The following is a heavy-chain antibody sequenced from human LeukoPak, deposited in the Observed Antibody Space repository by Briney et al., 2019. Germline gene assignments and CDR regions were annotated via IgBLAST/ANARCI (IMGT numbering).Heavy chain of an antibody. Sequence: SETLSLTCTVSGGSISSYYWSWIRQPPGKGLEWIGYIYYSGSTNYNPSLKSRVTISVDTSKNQFSLKLSSVTAADTAVYYCARHPTYSSSWYSHRWFDPWGQGTLVTVSS. CDR2: IYYSGST. CDR3: ARHPTYSSSWYSHRWFDP. V-gene: IGHV4-59*08. D-gene: IGHD6-13*01. CDR1: GGSISSYY. J-gene: IGHJ5*02.